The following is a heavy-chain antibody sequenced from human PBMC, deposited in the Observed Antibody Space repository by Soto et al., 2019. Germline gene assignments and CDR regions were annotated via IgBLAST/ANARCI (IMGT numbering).Heavy chain of an antibody. CDR3: AKGLAIFGVVIMSFDY. V-gene: IGHV3-23*01. CDR2: ISGSGGST. D-gene: IGHD3-3*01. Sequence: GSLRLSCAASGFTFSSYAMSWVRQAPGKGLEWVSAISGSGGSTYYADSVKGRFTISRDNSKNTLYLQMNSLRAEDTAVYYCAKGLAIFGVVIMSFDYWGQGTLVTVSS. CDR1: GFTFSSYA. J-gene: IGHJ4*02.